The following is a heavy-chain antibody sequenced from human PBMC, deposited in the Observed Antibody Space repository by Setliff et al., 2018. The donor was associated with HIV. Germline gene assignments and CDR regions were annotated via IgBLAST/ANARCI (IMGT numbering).Heavy chain of an antibody. CDR2: INDSGST. CDR3: ARDVRINTNFRLYYYYMDV. J-gene: IGHJ6*03. CDR1: GGSFSGYY. D-gene: IGHD1-1*01. Sequence: PSETLSLTCGVYGGSFSGYYWSWIRQPPGKGLEWIGEINDSGSTNYNPSLKSRVTISVDTSKNQFSLKLSSVTAADTAVYYCARDVRINTNFRLYYYYMDVWGKGTTVTV. V-gene: IGHV4-34*01.